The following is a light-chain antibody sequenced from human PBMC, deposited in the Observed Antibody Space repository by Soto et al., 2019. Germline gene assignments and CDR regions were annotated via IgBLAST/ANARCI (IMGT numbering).Light chain of an antibody. J-gene: IGLJ1*01. CDR1: SGGIGSYSR. CDR2: EVT. Sequence: QSLLSHPASVSGSTGQAITISCTGTSGGIGSYSRVSWYQQHPRKAPKLIIYEVTDRPSGVSNRFSGSKSGNTASLTIAGLQAEDEAEYYCSSYTNVNTRACVFGTGTNVTVL. CDR3: SSYTNVNTRACV. V-gene: IGLV2-14*01.